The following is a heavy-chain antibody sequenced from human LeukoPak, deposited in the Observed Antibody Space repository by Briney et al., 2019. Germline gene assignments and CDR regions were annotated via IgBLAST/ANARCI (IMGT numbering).Heavy chain of an antibody. CDR1: GYTFTGYY. Sequence: ASVKVSCKASGYTFTGYYMHWVRQAPGQGLEWMGWINPNSGGTNYAQKFQGRVTMTRDTSISTAYMELSRLRSDDTAVYYCARAAGRFLAGYFQHWGQGTLVTVSS. D-gene: IGHD3-3*01. V-gene: IGHV1-2*02. CDR3: ARAAGRFLAGYFQH. CDR2: INPNSGGT. J-gene: IGHJ1*01.